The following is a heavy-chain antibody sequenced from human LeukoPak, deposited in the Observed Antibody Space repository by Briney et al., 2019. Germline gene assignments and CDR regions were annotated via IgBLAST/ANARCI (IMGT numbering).Heavy chain of an antibody. V-gene: IGHV1-18*01. Sequence: ASVKVSCKASGYSFTRFGITWVRQAPGQGREGMGWISALYGHTNYAQKFQGRVTMATDTSTSTAYMELRSLRSDDTAVYYCARDFYHGHCAGLSCFLLDSWGQGALVIVSS. CDR2: ISALYGHT. CDR3: ARDFYHGHCAGLSCFLLDS. CDR1: GYSFTRFG. J-gene: IGHJ4*02. D-gene: IGHD2-8*02.